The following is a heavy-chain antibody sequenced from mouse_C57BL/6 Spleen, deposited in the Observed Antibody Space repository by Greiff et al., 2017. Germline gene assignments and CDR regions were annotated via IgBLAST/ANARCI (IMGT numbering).Heavy chain of an antibody. CDR1: GFNIKNTY. Sequence: DVQLQESVAELVRPGASVKLSCTASGFNIKNTYMHWVKPRPEQGLEWIGRIDPANGNTKYYPKFQGKSTKTADTSSNTAYLQLISLKSEDTAIYYCASSKDGDYWGQGTSVTVSS. J-gene: IGHJ4*01. CDR3: ASSKDGDY. CDR2: IDPANGNT. D-gene: IGHD2-3*01. V-gene: IGHV14-3*01.